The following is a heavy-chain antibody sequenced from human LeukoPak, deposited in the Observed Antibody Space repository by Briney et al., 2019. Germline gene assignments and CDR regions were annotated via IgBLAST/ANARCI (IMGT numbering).Heavy chain of an antibody. Sequence: GESLRISCKGSGYSFTSYWISWVRQMPGKGLEWMGRIDPGASYRNYSPSFQGHVTTSAEKSISTAHLQWINMMASDTTMLYCARQVGCPNWFDPWGQGTLVTVSS. CDR1: GYSFTSYW. J-gene: IGHJ5*02. D-gene: IGHD2-8*01. V-gene: IGHV5-10-1*01. CDR2: IDPGASYR. CDR3: ARQVGCPNWFDP.